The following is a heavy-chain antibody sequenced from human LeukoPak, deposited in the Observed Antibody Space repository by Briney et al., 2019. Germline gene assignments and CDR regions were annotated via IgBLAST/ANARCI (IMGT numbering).Heavy chain of an antibody. CDR2: IDWDDDK. CDR3: ARSYYYDSSGYYPSNFDY. Sequence: SGPALVKPTQTLTLTCTFSGFSLSTSGMRVSWIRQPPGKALEWLARIDWDDDKFYSTSLKIRLTISKDTSKNQVVLTMTNMDPVDTATYYCARSYYYDSSGYYPSNFDYWGQGTLVTVSS. D-gene: IGHD3-22*01. CDR1: GFSLSTSGMR. J-gene: IGHJ4*02. V-gene: IGHV2-70*04.